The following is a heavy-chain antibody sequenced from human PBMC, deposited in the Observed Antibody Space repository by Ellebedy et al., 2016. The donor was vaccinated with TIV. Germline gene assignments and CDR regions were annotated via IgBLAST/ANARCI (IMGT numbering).Heavy chain of an antibody. Sequence: AASVKVSCKASGGTFSSYAISWVRQAPGQGLEWMGRIIPILGIANYAQKFQGRVTITADKSTSTAYMELSSLRSEDTAVYYCARDLLDIVVVPAASYYYYGMDVWGQGTTVTVSS. CDR2: IIPILGIA. V-gene: IGHV1-69*04. D-gene: IGHD2-2*03. CDR3: ARDLLDIVVVPAASYYYYGMDV. CDR1: GGTFSSYA. J-gene: IGHJ6*02.